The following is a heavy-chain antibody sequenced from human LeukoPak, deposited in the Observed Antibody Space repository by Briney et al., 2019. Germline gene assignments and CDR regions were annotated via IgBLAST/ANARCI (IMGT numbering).Heavy chain of an antibody. CDR1: GITLSNYG. Sequence: GGSLRLSCAVSGITLSNYGMSWVRQAPGKGLKWVAGISDSGGRTNYADSVKGRFTISRDNPKNTLYLQMNSLRAEDTAVYFCAKRGVVIRVILVGFHKEAYYFDSWGQGALVTVSS. J-gene: IGHJ4*02. D-gene: IGHD3-22*01. V-gene: IGHV3-23*01. CDR2: ISDSGGRT. CDR3: AKRGVVIRVILVGFHKEAYYFDS.